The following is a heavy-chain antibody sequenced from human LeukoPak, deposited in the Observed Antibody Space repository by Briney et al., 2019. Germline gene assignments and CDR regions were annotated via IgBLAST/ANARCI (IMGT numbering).Heavy chain of an antibody. D-gene: IGHD5-24*01. J-gene: IGHJ5*02. CDR2: ISSSSSTI. CDR1: GFTFSSYS. Sequence: GGSLRLSCAASGFTFSSYSMNWVRQAPGKGLEWVSYISSSSSTIYYADSVKGRFTISRDNAKNSLYLQMNSLRAEDPAVYYFGRDRSMATPGWFDPWGQGTLVTVSS. V-gene: IGHV3-48*01. CDR3: GRDRSMATPGWFDP.